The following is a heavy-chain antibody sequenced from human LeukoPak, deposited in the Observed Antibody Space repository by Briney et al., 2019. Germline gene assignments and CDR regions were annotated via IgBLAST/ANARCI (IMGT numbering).Heavy chain of an antibody. CDR2: IYSSGST. CDR1: GGPISSYY. D-gene: IGHD2-2*01. Sequence: SETLSLTCTVSGGPISSYYWSWIRQPAGKGLEWIGRIYSSGSTNYNPSLKSRVTMSVDTSKNQFSLKLSSVTAADTAVYYCARDWGGVVLVPPALRGFDPWGQGTLVTVSS. J-gene: IGHJ5*02. V-gene: IGHV4-4*07. CDR3: ARDWGGVVLVPPALRGFDP.